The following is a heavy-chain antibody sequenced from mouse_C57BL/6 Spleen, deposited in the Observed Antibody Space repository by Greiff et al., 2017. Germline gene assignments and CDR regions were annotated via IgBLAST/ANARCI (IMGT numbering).Heavy chain of an antibody. CDR3: AKAYYSNYYAMDY. Sequence: VQLQQSVAELVRPGASVTLSCTASGFNIKNTYMHWVKQRPEQGLEWIGKIDPANGNTKYAPQFQGKATITADTYSNTAYLQLSSRTSEDTAIYYCAKAYYSNYYAMDYWGQGTSVTVSS. D-gene: IGHD2-5*01. J-gene: IGHJ4*01. CDR2: IDPANGNT. CDR1: GFNIKNTY. V-gene: IGHV14-3*01.